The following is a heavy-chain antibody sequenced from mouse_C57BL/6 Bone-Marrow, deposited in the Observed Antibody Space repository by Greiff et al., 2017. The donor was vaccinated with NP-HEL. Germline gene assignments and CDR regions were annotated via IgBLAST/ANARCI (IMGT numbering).Heavy chain of an antibody. CDR1: GYAFSSSW. CDR3: ARSITTVVADFDY. Sequence: VQLQQSGPELVKPGASVKISCTASGYAFSSSWMNWVKQRPGKGLEWIGRIYPGDGDTNYNEKFNGKATLTADKYSSTAYMQLSSLTSEDSAVYFCARSITTVVADFDYWGQGTTLTVSS. D-gene: IGHD1-1*01. V-gene: IGHV1-82*01. CDR2: IYPGDGDT. J-gene: IGHJ2*01.